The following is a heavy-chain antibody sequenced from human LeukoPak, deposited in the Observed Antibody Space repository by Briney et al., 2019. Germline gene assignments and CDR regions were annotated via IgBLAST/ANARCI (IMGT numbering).Heavy chain of an antibody. Sequence: SETLSLTCTVSGGSISSYYWSWIRQPPGKGLEWIGYIHYSGSTNYNPSLKSRVTISLDTSKNQFSLKLNSVTAADTAVYYRARYIAAAQNYYFDYWGQGTLVTVSS. D-gene: IGHD6-13*01. V-gene: IGHV4-59*08. CDR1: GGSISSYY. J-gene: IGHJ4*02. CDR3: ARYIAAAQNYYFDY. CDR2: IHYSGST.